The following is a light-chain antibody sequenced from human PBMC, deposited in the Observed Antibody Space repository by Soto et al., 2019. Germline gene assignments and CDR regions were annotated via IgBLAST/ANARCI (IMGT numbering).Light chain of an antibody. Sequence: EIVLTQSPGTLSSSPGERATLSCRASQSIDNRYFAWYQQKPGQAPRLLIYATSSRATGITDRFGGSGSGTDFTSTINRLEPEDFAVYYCQQYFASSWTFGQGTKVDIK. CDR3: QQYFASSWT. J-gene: IGKJ1*01. V-gene: IGKV3-20*01. CDR2: ATS. CDR1: QSIDNRY.